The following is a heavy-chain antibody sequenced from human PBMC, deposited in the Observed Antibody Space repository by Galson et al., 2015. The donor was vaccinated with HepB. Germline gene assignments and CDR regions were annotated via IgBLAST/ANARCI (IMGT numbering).Heavy chain of an antibody. D-gene: IGHD3-10*01. CDR2: ISAYNGNT. CDR1: GYTFTSYG. J-gene: IGHJ6*02. CDR3: ASSQNYYGSGSYYNAYYYHGMDV. V-gene: IGHV1-18*04. Sequence: CKASGYTFTSYGISWVRQAPGQGLEWMGWISAYNGNTNYAQKLQGRVTMTTDTSTSTAYMELRSLRSDDTAVYYCASSQNYYGSGSYYNAYYYHGMDVWGQGTTVTVSS.